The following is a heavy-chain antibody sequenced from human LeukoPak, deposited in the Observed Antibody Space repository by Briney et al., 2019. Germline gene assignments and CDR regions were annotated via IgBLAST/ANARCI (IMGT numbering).Heavy chain of an antibody. J-gene: IGHJ4*02. D-gene: IGHD2-21*01. CDR3: ATYPHHCGQAHDFDY. V-gene: IGHV3-30-3*01. CDR1: GFTFSSYA. CDR2: ISYDGSNK. Sequence: GGSLRLSCAASGFTFSSYAMHWVRQAPGKGLEWVAVISYDGSNKYYADSVKGRFTISRDNSKNTLYLQMNSLRAEDTAVYYCATYPHHCGQAHDFDYLGQGTLGTVSS.